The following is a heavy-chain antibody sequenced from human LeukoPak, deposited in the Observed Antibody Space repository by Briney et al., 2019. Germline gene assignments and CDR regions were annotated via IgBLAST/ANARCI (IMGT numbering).Heavy chain of an antibody. Sequence: ASVKVSCKTSGYTFSSHSMNWVRQAPGQGLEWMGWISPYNGNTNYAQKLQGRVTLTTDISTSTAYMEVRSLRSDDTAVYYCARSEDYYGSGSYSSYFDYWGQGALVTVSS. D-gene: IGHD3-10*01. J-gene: IGHJ4*02. CDR2: ISPYNGNT. V-gene: IGHV1-18*01. CDR1: GYTFSSHS. CDR3: ARSEDYYGSGSYSSYFDY.